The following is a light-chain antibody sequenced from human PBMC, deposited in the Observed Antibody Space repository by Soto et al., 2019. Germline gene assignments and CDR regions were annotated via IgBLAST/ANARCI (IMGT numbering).Light chain of an antibody. CDR2: GAS. Sequence: EIVLTQSPGTLSLSPGERATLSCRASQSVSSSYLAWYQQKPGQAPRLLIYGASSRATGIPDRFSGSGPGTGFTLTISRLEAEAFAVYSCQQYGCSPPGLTFGGGTKVEIK. J-gene: IGKJ4*01. CDR1: QSVSSSY. CDR3: QQYGCSPPGLT. V-gene: IGKV3-20*01.